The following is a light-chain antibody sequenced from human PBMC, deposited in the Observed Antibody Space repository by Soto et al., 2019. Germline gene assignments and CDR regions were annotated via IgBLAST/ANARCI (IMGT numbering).Light chain of an antibody. V-gene: IGKV3-20*01. J-gene: IGKJ5*01. CDR2: GAS. Sequence: EIVLTQAAATLAFSPLERTTLSCRSSQSVSSNYLAWYQQKPGQAPRLLIYGASSRATGIPDRFSGSGSGTDFPLTISRLEPEDFAVYYCQQYGSSPITFGQGTRLETK. CDR1: QSVSSNY. CDR3: QQYGSSPIT.